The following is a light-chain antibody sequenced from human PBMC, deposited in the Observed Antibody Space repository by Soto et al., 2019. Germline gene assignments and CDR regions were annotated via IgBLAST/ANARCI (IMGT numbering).Light chain of an antibody. J-gene: IGKJ2*03. Sequence: DIQMTQSPSSLSASVGDRVTITCRASQSISTYLNWYQQKLGKAPNLLISAASSFQSGVPSRFSGSGSGTDFTLTISSLHPEDFATYYCQQSYSTPYSFGQGTKLTI. CDR1: QSISTY. CDR3: QQSYSTPYS. CDR2: AAS. V-gene: IGKV1-39*01.